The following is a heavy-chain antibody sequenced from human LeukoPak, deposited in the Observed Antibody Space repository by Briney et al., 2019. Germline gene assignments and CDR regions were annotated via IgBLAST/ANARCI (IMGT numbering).Heavy chain of an antibody. V-gene: IGHV3-64D*06. CDR3: ARDGPNYDILTGYYRWFDP. J-gene: IGHJ5*02. CDR1: GFTFSTYP. D-gene: IGHD3-9*01. Sequence: GGSLRLSCSASGFTFSTYPMHWVRQAPGKGLEYVSAIKSNGDSTYYADSVKGRFTISRDNSKNTLYLQMSSLRAEDTAVYYCARDGPNYDILTGYYRWFDPWGQGTLVTVSS. CDR2: IKSNGDST.